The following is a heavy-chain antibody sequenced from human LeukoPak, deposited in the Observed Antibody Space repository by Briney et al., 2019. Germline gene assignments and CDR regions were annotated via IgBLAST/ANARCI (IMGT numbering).Heavy chain of an antibody. CDR2: INHSGST. D-gene: IGHD6-19*01. CDR3: AKGHRYSSGWYWNHWFDP. V-gene: IGHV4-34*01. Sequence: PSETLSLTCAVYGGSFSDYYWTWIRQPPGKGLEWIGEINHSGSTNYNPSLKSRVTITVDTSKKQFFLRLSSVTAADTAVNYCAKGHRYSSGWYWNHWFDPWGQGTLVTVSS. J-gene: IGHJ5*02. CDR1: GGSFSDYY.